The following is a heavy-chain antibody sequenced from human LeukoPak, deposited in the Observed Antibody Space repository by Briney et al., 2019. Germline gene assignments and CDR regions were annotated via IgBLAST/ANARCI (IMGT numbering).Heavy chain of an antibody. D-gene: IGHD6-13*01. V-gene: IGHV4-59*01. CDR1: GGSISSYY. CDR3: AREAAGIAAAGTYFDY. CDR2: IYYSGST. J-gene: IGHJ4*02. Sequence: SETLSLTCTVSGGSISSYYWSWIRQPPGKGLEWLGYIYYSGSTNYNPSLKSRVTISVATSKNQFPLKLSSVTAADTAVYYCAREAAGIAAAGTYFDYWGQGTLVTVSS.